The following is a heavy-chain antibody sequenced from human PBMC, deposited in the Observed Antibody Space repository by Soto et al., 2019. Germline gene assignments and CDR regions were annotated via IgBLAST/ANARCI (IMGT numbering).Heavy chain of an antibody. CDR1: GFIFSDFA. Sequence: PGGSLRLSCAASGFIFSDFAMSWVRQAPGKGLEWVSSISGSAGTTYYADSVKGRFTISRDNSKNTLWLQMNTLRAEDTAVYYCAKWPKIWAIMYYFDYWGQGTLVTVSS. CDR3: AKWPKIWAIMYYFDY. J-gene: IGHJ4*02. V-gene: IGHV3-23*01. D-gene: IGHD3-16*01. CDR2: ISGSAGTT.